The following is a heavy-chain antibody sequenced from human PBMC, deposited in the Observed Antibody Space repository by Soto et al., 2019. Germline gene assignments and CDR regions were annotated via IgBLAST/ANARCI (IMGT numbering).Heavy chain of an antibody. CDR3: ARVTPPSTTYDAFDI. J-gene: IGHJ3*02. D-gene: IGHD2-2*01. CDR1: GGTFSSYA. Sequence: ASVKVSCKASGGTFSSYAISWVRQAPGQGLEWMGGIIPIFGTANYAQKFQGRVTITADESTSTAYMELSSLRSEDTAVYYCARVTPPSTTYDAFDIWGQGTMVTVS. CDR2: IIPIFGTA. V-gene: IGHV1-69*13.